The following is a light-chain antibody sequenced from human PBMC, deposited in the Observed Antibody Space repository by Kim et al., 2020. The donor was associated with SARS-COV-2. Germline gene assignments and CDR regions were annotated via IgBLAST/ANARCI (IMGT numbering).Light chain of an antibody. Sequence: SAAVGDRVTNTCRASQSISSYLNWYQQKPGKAPKLLIYAASSLQSGVPSRFSGSGSGTDFTLTISSLQPEDFATYYCQQSYSTPRSFGQGTKLEI. J-gene: IGKJ2*03. CDR2: AAS. CDR1: QSISSY. V-gene: IGKV1-39*01. CDR3: QQSYSTPRS.